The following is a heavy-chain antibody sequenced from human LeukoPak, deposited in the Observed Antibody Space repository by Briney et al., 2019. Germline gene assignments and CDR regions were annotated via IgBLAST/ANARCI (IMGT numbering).Heavy chain of an antibody. J-gene: IGHJ6*02. CDR3: ARDLAAGGVRGYGMDV. CDR1: GFTVSSNY. Sequence: GGSLRLSCAASGFTVSSNYMSWVRQAPGKGLEWVSVIYSGGSTYYADSVKGRFTISRHNSKNTLCLQMNSLRAEDTAVYYCARDLAAGGVRGYGMDVWGQGTTVTVSS. CDR2: IYSGGST. V-gene: IGHV3-53*04. D-gene: IGHD6-13*01.